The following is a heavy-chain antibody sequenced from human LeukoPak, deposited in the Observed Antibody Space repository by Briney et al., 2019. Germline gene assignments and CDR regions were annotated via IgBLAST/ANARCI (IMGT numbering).Heavy chain of an antibody. CDR3: ATSLGPLAEY. D-gene: IGHD7-27*01. CDR2: INSGGSGT. V-gene: IGHV3-74*01. CDR1: GFAFSSNW. J-gene: IGHJ4*02. Sequence: GGSLRLSCAASGFAFSSNWMHWVRQTPGKGLVWVSRINSGGSGTSYADSVEGRFTISRDNAKNTLYLQMNSLKGEDTAVYYCATSLGPLAEYWGRGTLVTVSS.